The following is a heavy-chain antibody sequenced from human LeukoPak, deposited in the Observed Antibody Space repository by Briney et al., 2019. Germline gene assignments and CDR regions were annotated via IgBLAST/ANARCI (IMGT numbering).Heavy chain of an antibody. J-gene: IGHJ4*02. Sequence: PGGSLRLSCAASAFTFCSYAMHWVRQAPGEGRQWVTVISYDGSHKYYADSVKGRFTISRDNSKNTLYLQMNSRRAEDTAVYYCARNFEYSSASVDDWGQGTLVTVSS. CDR2: ISYDGSHK. CDR1: AFTFCSYA. CDR3: ARNFEYSSASVDD. D-gene: IGHD6-6*01. V-gene: IGHV3-30*08.